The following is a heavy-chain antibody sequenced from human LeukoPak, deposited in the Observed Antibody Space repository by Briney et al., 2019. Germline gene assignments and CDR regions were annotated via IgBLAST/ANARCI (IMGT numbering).Heavy chain of an antibody. CDR2: INWNGGST. J-gene: IGHJ4*02. V-gene: IGHV3-20*04. Sequence: GGSLRLSCAASGFTFDDYGMSWVRQAPGKGLEWVSDINWNGGSTGYADSVKGRFTISRDNAKNSLYLQMNSLRAEDTALYYCARAPTYYDFWSGYYEPRYYFGYWGQGTLVTVSS. CDR3: ARAPTYYDFWSGYYEPRYYFGY. CDR1: GFTFDDYG. D-gene: IGHD3-3*01.